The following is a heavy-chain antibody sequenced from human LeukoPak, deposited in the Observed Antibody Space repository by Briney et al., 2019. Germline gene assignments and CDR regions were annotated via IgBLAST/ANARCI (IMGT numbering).Heavy chain of an antibody. J-gene: IGHJ6*02. CDR2: IHYSGRT. CDR1: GGSISGYY. D-gene: IGHD2-15*01. V-gene: IGHV4-59*01. CDR3: ARGYCSGGTCSENHYHYFGMDV. Sequence: PSETLSLTCTVSGGSISGYYWTWIRQPPGKGLEWIGYIHYSGRTNYNPSLKSRVTISVETSKNQFSLKLSSVTAADTAVYYCARGYCSGGTCSENHYHYFGMDVWGQGTTVTVSS.